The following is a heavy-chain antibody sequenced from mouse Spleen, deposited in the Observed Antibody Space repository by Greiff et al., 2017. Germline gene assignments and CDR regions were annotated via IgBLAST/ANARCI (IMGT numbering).Heavy chain of an antibody. CDR1: GFSLTSYG. CDR3: ARKGDEYFDV. J-gene: IGHJ1*03. D-gene: IGHD3-3*01. Sequence: VMLVESGPGLVQPSQSLSITCTVSGFSLTSYGVHWVRQSPGKGLEWLGVIWSGGSTDYNAAFISRLSISKDNSKSQVFFKMNSLQADDTAIYYCARKGDEYFDVWGTGTTVTVSS. V-gene: IGHV2-2*01. CDR2: IWSGGST.